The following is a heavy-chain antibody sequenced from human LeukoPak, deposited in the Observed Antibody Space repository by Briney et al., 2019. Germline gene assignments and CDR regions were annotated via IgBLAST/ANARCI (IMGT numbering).Heavy chain of an antibody. CDR2: INHSGST. Sequence: SETLSLTCAVYGGSFSGYYWSWIRQPPGKGLEWIGEINHSGSTNYNPSLKSRVTISVDTSKNQFSLKLSSVTAADTAVYYCARIRIRHYSSSWAYYYYYYMDVWGKGTTVTVSS. CDR3: ARIRIRHYSSSWAYYYYYYMDV. D-gene: IGHD6-13*01. J-gene: IGHJ6*03. V-gene: IGHV4-34*01. CDR1: GGSFSGYY.